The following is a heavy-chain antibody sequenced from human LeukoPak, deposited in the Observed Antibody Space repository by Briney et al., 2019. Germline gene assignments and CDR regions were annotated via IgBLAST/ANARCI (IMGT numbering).Heavy chain of an antibody. CDR3: AADIVGGQLH. CDR2: IVVGNVNT. J-gene: IGHJ4*02. D-gene: IGHD1-26*01. CDR1: GFTFRNSA. Sequence: SVKVSCKASGFTFRNSAVQWVRQARGQRLEWIGWIVVGNVNTNYAQKFQDRVTITRDMSTRTAYMELSNLGSEDTAVYYCAADIVGGQLHWGQGTLVTVSS. V-gene: IGHV1-58*01.